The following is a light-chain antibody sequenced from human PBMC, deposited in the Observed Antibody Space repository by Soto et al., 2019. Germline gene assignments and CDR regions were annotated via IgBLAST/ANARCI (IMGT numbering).Light chain of an antibody. CDR3: SSYTSSNTVV. J-gene: IGLJ2*01. Sequence: QSALTQPASVSGSPGQSITISCTGTSSDVGGYKYVSWYQRHPGKAPKLMMYDVVIRPSGVSDRFSGSKSGNTASLTISGLQAEDEADYYCSSYTSSNTVVFGGGTKLTVL. CDR1: SSDVGGYKY. CDR2: DVV. V-gene: IGLV2-14*01.